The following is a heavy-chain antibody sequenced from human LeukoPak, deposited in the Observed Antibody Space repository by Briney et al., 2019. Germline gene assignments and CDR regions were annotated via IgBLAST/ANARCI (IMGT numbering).Heavy chain of an antibody. J-gene: IGHJ3*02. CDR1: GVSINTYF. CDR3: ARDRGIAAASNDAFDI. V-gene: IGHV4-59*01. Sequence: SETLSLTCTVSGVSINTYFWSWIRQPPGKGLEWIGYIYYSGSTNYNPSLKSRVTISVDTSKNQFSLKLSSVTAADTAVYYCARDRGIAAASNDAFDIWGQGTIVTVSS. CDR2: IYYSGST. D-gene: IGHD6-13*01.